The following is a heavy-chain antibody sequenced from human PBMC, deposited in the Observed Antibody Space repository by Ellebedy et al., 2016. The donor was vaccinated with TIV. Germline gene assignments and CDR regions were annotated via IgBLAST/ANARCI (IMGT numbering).Heavy chain of an antibody. CDR3: ARGSGNRYYYYYYMDV. V-gene: IGHV4-59*01. J-gene: IGHJ6*03. CDR1: GGSIRGYY. D-gene: IGHD4-23*01. CDR2: IYYSGST. Sequence: SETLSLTXAVSGGSIRGYYWSWIRQPPGKGLEWIGYIYYSGSTNYNPSLKSRVTISVDTSKNQFSLKLSSVTAADTAVYYCARGSGNRYYYYYYMDVWGKGTTVTVSS.